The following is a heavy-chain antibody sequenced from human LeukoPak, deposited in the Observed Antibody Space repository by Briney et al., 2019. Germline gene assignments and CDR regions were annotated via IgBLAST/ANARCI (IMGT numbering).Heavy chain of an antibody. J-gene: IGHJ4*02. D-gene: IGHD5-12*01. CDR3: ATVPRSGYYYFDY. CDR1: GFTVSSNY. CDR2: ISGSGGST. Sequence: AGGSLRLSCAASGFTVSSNYMTWVRQAPGKGLEWVSFISGSGGSTYYADSVKGRFTISKDKSRNTLFLQMNSLRAEDTAVYYCATVPRSGYYYFDYWGQGTLVTVSS. V-gene: IGHV3-23*01.